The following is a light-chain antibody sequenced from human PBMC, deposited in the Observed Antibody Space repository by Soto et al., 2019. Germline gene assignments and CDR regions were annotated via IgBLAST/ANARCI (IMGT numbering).Light chain of an antibody. V-gene: IGKV1-39*01. J-gene: IGKJ3*01. CDR2: AAS. CDR3: QQSYSTPRT. CDR1: QSISRY. Sequence: DIQMTQSPSSLSASVGDRVTITCRASQSISRYLNWYQLKPGKAPKVLIYAASSLQRGVPSRFSGSGSGTDFTLTISSLQPEDFATYYCQQSYSTPRTFGPGTKVDIK.